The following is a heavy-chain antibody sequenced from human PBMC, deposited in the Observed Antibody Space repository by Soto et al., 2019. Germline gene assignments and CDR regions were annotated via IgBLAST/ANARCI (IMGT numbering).Heavy chain of an antibody. Sequence: EVQLVESGGDLVKPGGCLRLSFAASGITFTNAWMSWVRQAPGKGLEWVGRIKNKADGGTTDYAAPVRGRFTISRDDSKNTLFLQMNSLETEDTAVYYCTTDPGDYEDFWGQGTLVTVSS. J-gene: IGHJ4*02. D-gene: IGHD4-17*01. CDR2: IKNKADGGTT. V-gene: IGHV3-15*01. CDR1: GITFTNAW. CDR3: TTDPGDYEDF.